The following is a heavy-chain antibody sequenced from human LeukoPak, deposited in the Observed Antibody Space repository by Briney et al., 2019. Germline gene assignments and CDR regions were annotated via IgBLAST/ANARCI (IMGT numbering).Heavy chain of an antibody. J-gene: IGHJ4*02. D-gene: IGHD6-19*01. Sequence: KPSETLSLTCTVSGGSISNYYWSWIRQPAGKGLEWIGRIYSSGSSNYNPSLKSRVTISVDTSKNQFSLKLSSVTAADTAVYYCASGGWNFDYWGQGTLVTVSS. CDR3: ASGGWNFDY. V-gene: IGHV4-4*07. CDR1: GGSISNYY. CDR2: IYSSGSS.